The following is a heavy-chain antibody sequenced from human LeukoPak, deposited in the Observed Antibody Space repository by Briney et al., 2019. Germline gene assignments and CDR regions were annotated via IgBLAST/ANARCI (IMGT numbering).Heavy chain of an antibody. V-gene: IGHV3-7*01. CDR2: IKQDGSEK. D-gene: IGHD6-6*01. CDR3: ARHSSSKYYYYYYMDV. Sequence: GGSLRLSCAASGFTFSSYWMSWVRQAPGKGLEWVANIKQDGSEKYYVDSVKGRFTISRDNAKNSLYLQMNSLRAEDTAVYYCARHSSSKYYYYYYMDVWGKGTTVTVSS. CDR1: GFTFSSYW. J-gene: IGHJ6*03.